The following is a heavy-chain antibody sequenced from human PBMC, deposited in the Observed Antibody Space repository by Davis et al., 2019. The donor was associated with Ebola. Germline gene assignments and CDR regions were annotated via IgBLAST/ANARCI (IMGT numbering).Heavy chain of an antibody. Sequence: PGGSLRLSCAASEFTFSDYYMSWIRQAPGKGLEWLSYTSSSGDSIDYADSVKGRFTTSRDNAKHSLFLHMNSLRVEDTAVYFCARDHPHNDDGDYQPSYWYFDLWGRGTLVTVSS. J-gene: IGHJ2*01. V-gene: IGHV3-11*01. CDR2: TSSSGDSI. D-gene: IGHD4-17*01. CDR1: EFTFSDYY. CDR3: ARDHPHNDDGDYQPSYWYFDL.